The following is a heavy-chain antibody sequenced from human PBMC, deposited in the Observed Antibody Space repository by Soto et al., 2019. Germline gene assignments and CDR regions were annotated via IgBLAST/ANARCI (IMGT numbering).Heavy chain of an antibody. CDR3: AKDSVSGSYYPWFDP. V-gene: IGHV3-23*01. Sequence: GGSLRLSCAASGFTFSSYAMSWVRQAPGKGLEWVSAISGSGGSTYYADSVKGRFTISRDNSKNTLYLQMNSLRAEDTAVYYCAKDSVSGSYYPWFDPWGQGTLVTVSS. D-gene: IGHD1-26*01. J-gene: IGHJ5*02. CDR2: ISGSGGST. CDR1: GFTFSSYA.